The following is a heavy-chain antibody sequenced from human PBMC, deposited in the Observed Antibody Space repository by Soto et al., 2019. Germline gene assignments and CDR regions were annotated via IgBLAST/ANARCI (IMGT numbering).Heavy chain of an antibody. CDR3: ARVGYCSSTSCYRGWFDP. V-gene: IGHV4-34*01. CDR2: INHSGST. CDR1: GGSFSGYY. Sequence: SETLSLTCAVYGGSFSGYYWSWIRQPPGKGLEWIGEINHSGSTNYNPSLKSRVTISVDTSKNQFSLKLSSVTAADTAVYYCARVGYCSSTSCYRGWFDPWGQGTLVTVSS. D-gene: IGHD2-2*01. J-gene: IGHJ5*02.